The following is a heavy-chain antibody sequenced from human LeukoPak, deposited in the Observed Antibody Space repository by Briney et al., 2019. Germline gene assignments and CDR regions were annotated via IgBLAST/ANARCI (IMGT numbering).Heavy chain of an antibody. J-gene: IGHJ4*02. CDR3: ARDRVLGSGSSDY. CDR1: GFTFSNYW. V-gene: IGHV3-74*01. Sequence: GGSLRLSCGVSGFTFSNYWMHWVRQAPGKGLVWVSRIRGDGGDTNYADSVKGRFTVSRDNAKNTLYLQMNSLTTEDTAVYFCARDRVLGSGSSDYWGQGTLVTVSS. CDR2: IRGDGGDT. D-gene: IGHD3-10*01.